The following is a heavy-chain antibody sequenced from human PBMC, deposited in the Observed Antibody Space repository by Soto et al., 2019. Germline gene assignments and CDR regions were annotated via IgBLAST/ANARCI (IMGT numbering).Heavy chain of an antibody. CDR2: IYYSGST. Sequence: SETLSLTCTVSGGSIGSYYWSWIRQPPGKGLEWIGYIYYSGSTNYNPSPKSRVTISVDTSKNQFSLKLSSVTAADTAVYYCARKGCSSTSCYPPYYYYGMDVWGQGTTVTVSS. D-gene: IGHD2-2*01. CDR3: ARKGCSSTSCYPPYYYYGMDV. V-gene: IGHV4-59*01. J-gene: IGHJ6*02. CDR1: GGSIGSYY.